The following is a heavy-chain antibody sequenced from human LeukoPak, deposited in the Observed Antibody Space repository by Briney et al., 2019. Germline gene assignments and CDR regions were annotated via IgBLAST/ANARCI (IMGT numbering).Heavy chain of an antibody. CDR2: IYYSGST. D-gene: IGHD5-18*01. CDR3: ARSRGYSYGYFDY. V-gene: IGHV4-59*08. J-gene: IGHJ4*02. CDR1: GGSISSYY. Sequence: PSETLSLTCTVSGGSISSYYWSWIRQPPGKGLEWIGYIYYSGSTNYNPPLKSRVTIPVDTSKNQFSLKLSSVTAADTAVYYCARSRGYSYGYFDYWGQGTLVTVSS.